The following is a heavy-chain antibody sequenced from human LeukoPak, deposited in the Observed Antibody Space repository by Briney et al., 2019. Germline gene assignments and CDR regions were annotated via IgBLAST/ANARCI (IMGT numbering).Heavy chain of an antibody. Sequence: ASVKVSCKASGYTFTSYYMHWVRQAPGQGLEWMGIINPSGGSTSYAQKFQGRVTMTRDTSTSTVYMELSSLRSEDTAVYYCARGIWSRTVSSYYLDYLGQGTLVTGSS. CDR2: INPSGGST. V-gene: IGHV1-46*01. D-gene: IGHD3-3*01. J-gene: IGHJ4*02. CDR1: GYTFTSYY. CDR3: ARGIWSRTVSSYYLDY.